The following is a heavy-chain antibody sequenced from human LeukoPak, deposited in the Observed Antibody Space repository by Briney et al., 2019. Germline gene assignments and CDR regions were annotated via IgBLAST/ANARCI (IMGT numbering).Heavy chain of an antibody. V-gene: IGHV3-23*01. CDR3: AKSRERRSVY. J-gene: IGHJ4*02. D-gene: IGHD1-1*01. CDR2: ISGGGGST. Sequence: GGSLRLPCAASGFTFSSYAMSWVRQAPGKGLEWVSAISGGGGSTYYADSVKGRFTISRDNSKNTLYLQMNSLRAEDTAVYYCAKSRERRSVYWGQGTLVTVSS. CDR1: GFTFSSYA.